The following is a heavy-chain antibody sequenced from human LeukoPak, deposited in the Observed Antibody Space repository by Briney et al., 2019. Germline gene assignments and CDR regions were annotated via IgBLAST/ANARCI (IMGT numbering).Heavy chain of an antibody. J-gene: IGHJ4*02. CDR2: IKPNSGGT. CDR3: ARGRYYDSSGYYKDY. CDR1: GYTFTGYY. V-gene: IGHV1-2*02. Sequence: ASLKVSCKASGYTFTGYYLHWVRQAPAQGLEWMGYIKPNSGGTNYAQKFQGRVTMTRDTSISTANMERSRLTSDDTAVYYCARGRYYDSSGYYKDYWGQGTLVTVSS. D-gene: IGHD3-22*01.